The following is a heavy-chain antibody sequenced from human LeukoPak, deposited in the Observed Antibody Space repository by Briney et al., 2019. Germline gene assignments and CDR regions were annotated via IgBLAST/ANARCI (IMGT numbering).Heavy chain of an antibody. CDR1: GFTFSRFS. D-gene: IGHD1-26*01. CDR2: ISSSSSYI. V-gene: IGHV3-21*01. Sequence: GGSLTLSCAVSGFTFSRFSMTWVRQAPGKGLEWVSSISSSSSYIYYRDSVKGRFTLSRDNAKNSLYLQMHSLRAEDTAVYYCALVGATSWAPFDYWGQGTLVTVSS. CDR3: ALVGATSWAPFDY. J-gene: IGHJ4*02.